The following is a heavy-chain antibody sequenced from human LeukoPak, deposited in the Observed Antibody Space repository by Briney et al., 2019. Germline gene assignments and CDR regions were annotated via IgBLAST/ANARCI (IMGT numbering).Heavy chain of an antibody. J-gene: IGHJ3*01. V-gene: IGHV3-7*01. CDR3: AKGSSRPPNAFDV. D-gene: IGHD6-6*01. CDR1: GSTFSGHW. Sequence: GGSLRLSCAASGSTFSGHWMSWVRQAPGKGLEWVASTRQDGSEKHYVDSVEGRFTISRDNAKNSLHLQMNSLRAEDTAVYYCAKGSSRPPNAFDVWGQGTTVTVSS. CDR2: TRQDGSEK.